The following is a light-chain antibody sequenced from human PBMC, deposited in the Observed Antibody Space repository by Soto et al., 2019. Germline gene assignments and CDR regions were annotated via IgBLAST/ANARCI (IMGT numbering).Light chain of an antibody. Sequence: QSVLAQPASVSGSPGQSITISCTGTSSDIGAYNYVSWYQQYPGKAPKLMIYGVTNRPSGVSNRFSGSKTGNTASLTISGLQAEDVADYYCFSHRSGDSHGCGTGTKGTVL. CDR1: SSDIGAYNY. CDR2: GVT. V-gene: IGLV2-14*01. J-gene: IGLJ1*01. CDR3: FSHRSGDSHG.